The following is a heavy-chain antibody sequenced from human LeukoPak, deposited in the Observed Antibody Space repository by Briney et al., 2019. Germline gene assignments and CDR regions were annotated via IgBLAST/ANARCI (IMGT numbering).Heavy chain of an antibody. D-gene: IGHD3-10*01. CDR2: MNPNSGNT. CDR3: ARGGYYGSGGYYYYMDV. J-gene: IGHJ6*03. Sequence: ASVKVSCKASGYNFITYDMSWVRQAPGQGLEWMGWMNPNSGNTGYAQKFQGRVTITTDESTSTAYMELSSLRSEDTAVYYCARGGYYGSGGYYYYMDVWGKGTTVTVSS. V-gene: IGHV1-8*03. CDR1: GYNFITYD.